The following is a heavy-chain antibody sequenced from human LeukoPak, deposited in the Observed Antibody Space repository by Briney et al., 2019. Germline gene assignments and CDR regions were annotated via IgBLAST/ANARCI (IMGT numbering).Heavy chain of an antibody. V-gene: IGHV1-2*02. CDR1: GYTFTGYY. CDR2: INPNSGGT. CDR3: AREGGAYCGGDCSNFDY. D-gene: IGHD2-21*02. Sequence: ASVKVSCKASGYTFTGYYMHWARQAPGQGLEWMGWINPNSGGTNYAQKFQGRVTMTRDTSISTAYMELSRLRSDDTAVYYCAREGGAYCGGDCSNFDYWGQGTLVTVSS. J-gene: IGHJ4*02.